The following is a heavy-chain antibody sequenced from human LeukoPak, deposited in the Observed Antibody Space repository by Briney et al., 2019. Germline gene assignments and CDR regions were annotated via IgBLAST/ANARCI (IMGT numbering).Heavy chain of an antibody. Sequence: PGGSLRLSCAASGLTVTSNHMAWVRQAPGKGLEWVSVIYTGGITYYSDSVSGRFTISRDNSKKTLYLQMNSLRVEDTALYYCTRDHAPAGCALDYLGHGTQVTVSS. D-gene: IGHD6-13*01. CDR1: GLTVTSNH. CDR3: TRDHAPAGCALDY. CDR2: IYTGGIT. V-gene: IGHV3-53*01. J-gene: IGHJ4*01.